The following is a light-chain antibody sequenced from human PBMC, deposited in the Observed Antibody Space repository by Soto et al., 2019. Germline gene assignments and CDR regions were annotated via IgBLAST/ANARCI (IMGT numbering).Light chain of an antibody. CDR2: DAS. V-gene: IGKV1-5*01. Sequence: DIQMTQSPSTLSASVGDSVTITCRASQNIRNWLAWYQQKPGKAPNPLIYDASSLKSGVPARFSGSGSETEFTLTISGLQPGDSATYYCQQYNSYSPTFGQGTKVDIK. CDR3: QQYNSYSPT. J-gene: IGKJ1*01. CDR1: QNIRNW.